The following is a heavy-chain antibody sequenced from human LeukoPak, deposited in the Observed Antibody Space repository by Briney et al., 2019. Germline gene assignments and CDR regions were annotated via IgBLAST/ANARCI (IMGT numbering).Heavy chain of an antibody. CDR3: ARARFLGDTLLNY. J-gene: IGHJ4*02. Sequence: GGSLRLSCAASGFTFSSYWMSWVRQAPGKGLEWVANIKQDGSEKYYVDSVKGRFTISRDNSKNTLYLQMNSLRAEDTAVYYCARARFLGDTLLNYWGQGTLVTVSS. D-gene: IGHD1-26*01. CDR1: GFTFSSYW. V-gene: IGHV3-7*01. CDR2: IKQDGSEK.